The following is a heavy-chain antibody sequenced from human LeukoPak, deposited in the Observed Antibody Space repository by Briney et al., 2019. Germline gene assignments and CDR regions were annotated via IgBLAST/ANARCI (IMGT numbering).Heavy chain of an antibody. V-gene: IGHV3-30-3*01. CDR3: ARDHPSFQNYYDSSGYYPLDY. Sequence: GGSLRLSCAASGFTFSSYSMHWVRQSPGKGLEWVSVISYDGSNKYYADSVKGRFTISRDNSKNTLFLQMNSLRAEDTAVYYCARDHPSFQNYYDSSGYYPLDYWGQGTLVTVSS. D-gene: IGHD3-22*01. J-gene: IGHJ4*02. CDR1: GFTFSSYS. CDR2: ISYDGSNK.